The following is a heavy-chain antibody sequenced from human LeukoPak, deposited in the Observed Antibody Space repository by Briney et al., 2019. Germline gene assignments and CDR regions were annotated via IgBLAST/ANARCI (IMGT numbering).Heavy chain of an antibody. D-gene: IGHD6-19*01. J-gene: IGHJ4*02. V-gene: IGHV3-30*18. CDR3: AKDSVADGSFDY. CDR2: ISYDGSNK. CDR1: GFTFSSYG. Sequence: GGSLRLSCAASGFTFSSYGTHWVRQAPGKGLEWVAVISYDGSNKYYADSVKGRFTISRDNSKNTLYLQMNSLRAEDTAVYYCAKDSVADGSFDYWGQGTLVTVSS.